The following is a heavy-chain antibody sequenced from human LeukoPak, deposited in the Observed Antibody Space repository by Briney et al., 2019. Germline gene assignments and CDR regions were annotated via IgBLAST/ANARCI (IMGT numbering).Heavy chain of an antibody. CDR1: GSMFSDYW. CDR3: ARDAAYGYDRFDY. J-gene: IGHJ4*02. Sequence: GSLRLSCAASGSMFSDYWMAWVRQAPGKGLEWLAHINEDGSDKNYVASEKGRFTISRDNAKKSLYLQMNSLRGEDTAVYYCARDAAYGYDRFDYWGQGTQVTVSS. CDR2: INEDGSDK. D-gene: IGHD5-18*01. V-gene: IGHV3-7*01.